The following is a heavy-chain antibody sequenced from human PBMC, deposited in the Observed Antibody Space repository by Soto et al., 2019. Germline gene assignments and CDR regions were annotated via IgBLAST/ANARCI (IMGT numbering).Heavy chain of an antibody. Sequence: QVQLQESGPGLVKPSQTLSLTCTVSGDSISRGGYYYNWIRQLPGKGLEWIGYIYHSGSTNYNPSLQGRVPISVDASKNQLSLELRSVTAADTAVYYCVSDGAGGYGLGWFDPWGQGTLVTVSS. CDR1: GDSISRGGYY. CDR2: IYHSGST. V-gene: IGHV4-31*03. D-gene: IGHD2-15*01. CDR3: VSDGAGGYGLGWFDP. J-gene: IGHJ5*01.